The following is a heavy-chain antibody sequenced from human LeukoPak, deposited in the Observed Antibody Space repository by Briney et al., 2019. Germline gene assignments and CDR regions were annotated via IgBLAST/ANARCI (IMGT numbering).Heavy chain of an antibody. Sequence: GGSLRLSCAASGFTFSSYAMNWVRQAPGKGLEWVGRIKSKTDGGTTDYAAPVKGRFTISRDDSKNTLYLQMNSLKTEDTAVYYCTTDQLVVPAAFDYWGQGTLVTVSS. CDR3: TTDQLVVPAAFDY. D-gene: IGHD2-2*01. J-gene: IGHJ4*02. CDR2: IKSKTDGGTT. CDR1: GFTFSSYA. V-gene: IGHV3-15*07.